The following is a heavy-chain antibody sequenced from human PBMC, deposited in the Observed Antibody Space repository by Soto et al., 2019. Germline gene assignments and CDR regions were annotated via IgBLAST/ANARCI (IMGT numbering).Heavy chain of an antibody. CDR1: GYTFTSYS. Sequence: ASVKVSCKASGYTFTSYSMHWVRQAPGQRLEWMGWINAGNGNTKYSQKFQGRVTITRDTSAGTAYMELSSLRSEDTAVYYCARDADFFYYYYYLDVWGKGTTVTVSS. CDR2: INAGNGNT. J-gene: IGHJ6*03. V-gene: IGHV1-3*01. CDR3: ARDADFFYYYYYLDV. D-gene: IGHD3-3*01.